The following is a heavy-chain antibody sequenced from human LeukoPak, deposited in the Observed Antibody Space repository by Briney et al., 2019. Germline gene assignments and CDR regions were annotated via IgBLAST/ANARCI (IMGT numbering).Heavy chain of an antibody. D-gene: IGHD1-20*01. Sequence: GGSLRLSCAASGFTFSYHWMHWVRQIPGKGLVWVSRIDGGGTTINYADSVKGRFTISRDNAKNTLYQQMNSLRAEDTAVYYCLRDLNWSLDQWGQGTLVTVSS. CDR1: GFTFSYHW. CDR3: LRDLNWSLDQ. CDR2: IDGGGTTI. J-gene: IGHJ4*02. V-gene: IGHV3-74*01.